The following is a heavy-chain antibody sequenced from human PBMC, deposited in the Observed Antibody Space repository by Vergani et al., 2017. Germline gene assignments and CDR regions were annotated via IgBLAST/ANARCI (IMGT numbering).Heavy chain of an antibody. CDR3: ARDSGYCSSTSCRGGYYYMDV. J-gene: IGHJ6*03. CDR2: ISTSGGST. D-gene: IGHD2-2*03. V-gene: IGHV3-23*01. Sequence: EVQLLESGGGLVQPGGSLRLSCAASGFTFSSYAMSWVRQAPGKGLEWVSVISTSGGSTYYADSVKGRFTISRDNSKNTLYLQMNSLRAEDTAVYYCARDSGYCSSTSCRGGYYYMDVWGKGTTVTVSS. CDR1: GFTFSSYA.